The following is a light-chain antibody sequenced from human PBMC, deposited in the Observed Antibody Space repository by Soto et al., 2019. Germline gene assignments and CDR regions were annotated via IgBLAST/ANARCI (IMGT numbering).Light chain of an antibody. J-gene: IGKJ4*01. CDR2: GAS. CDR1: QSVSTS. V-gene: IGKV3-20*01. Sequence: EIVLTQSPGTLSLSAGERATLSCRASQSVSTSLAWYQQKPGQAPRLVIYGASSRAAGIPDRFSGSGSGTDFTLTISRLEPEDFAVYYCQQYGSSPLLTFGGGTKADIK. CDR3: QQYGSSPLLT.